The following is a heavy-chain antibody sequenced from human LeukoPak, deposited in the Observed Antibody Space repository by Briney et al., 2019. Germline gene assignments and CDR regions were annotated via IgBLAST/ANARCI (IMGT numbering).Heavy chain of an antibody. D-gene: IGHD1-26*01. CDR1: GFTFSSYA. J-gene: IGHJ4*02. CDR3: AKDLVGASRGYYFDY. V-gene: IGHV3-23*01. CDR2: ISGSGGST. Sequence: GGSLRISCAASGFTFSSYAMSWVRQAPGKGLEWVSAISGSGGSTYYADSVKGRFTISRDNSKNTLYLQMNSLRAEDTAVYYCAKDLVGASRGYYFDYWGQGTLVTVSS.